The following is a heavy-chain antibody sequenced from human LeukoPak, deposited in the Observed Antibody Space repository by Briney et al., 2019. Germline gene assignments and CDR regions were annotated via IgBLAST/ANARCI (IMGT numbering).Heavy chain of an antibody. J-gene: IGHJ4*02. D-gene: IGHD3-10*01. CDR3: AKTRLLIVSPFDY. CDR2: ISGSGGST. CDR1: GFTFSSYA. V-gene: IGHV3-23*01. Sequence: GGSLRLSCAASGFTFSSYAMSWVRQAPGKGLEWVSAISGSGGSTYYADSVKDRFTISRDNSKNTLYLQMNSLRAEDTAVYYRAKTRLLIVSPFDYWGQGTLVTVSS.